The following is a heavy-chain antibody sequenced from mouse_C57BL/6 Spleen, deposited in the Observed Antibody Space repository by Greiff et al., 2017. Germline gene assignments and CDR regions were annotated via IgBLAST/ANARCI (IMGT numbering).Heavy chain of an antibody. CDR1: GYTFTSYW. CDR3: ARGGNYEAMDY. CDR2: IDPSDSYT. Sequence: QVQLQQPGAELVRPGTSVKLSCKASGYTFTSYWMHWVKQRPGQGLEWIGVIDPSDSYTNYNQKFKGKATLTVDTSSSTAYMQRSSLTSEDSAVYYCARGGNYEAMDYWGQGTSVTVSS. D-gene: IGHD2-1*01. V-gene: IGHV1-59*01. J-gene: IGHJ4*01.